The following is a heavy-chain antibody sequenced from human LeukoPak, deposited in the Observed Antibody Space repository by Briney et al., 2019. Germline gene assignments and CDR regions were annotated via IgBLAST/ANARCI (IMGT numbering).Heavy chain of an antibody. CDR3: ARLRAPRIVVVPATAGWFDP. CDR2: INPNSGGT. CDR1: GYTFTGYY. Sequence: ASVKVSCKASGYTFTGYYMHWVRQAPGQGLEWMGWINPNSGGTNYAQKFQGRVTMTRDTSISTAYMELSRLRSDDTAVYYCARLRAPRIVVVPATAGWFDPWSQGTLVTVSS. J-gene: IGHJ5*02. D-gene: IGHD2-2*01. V-gene: IGHV1-2*02.